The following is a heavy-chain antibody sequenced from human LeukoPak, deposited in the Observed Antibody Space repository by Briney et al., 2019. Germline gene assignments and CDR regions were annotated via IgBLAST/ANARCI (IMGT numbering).Heavy chain of an antibody. Sequence: TSETVSLICTVSGGSISSYYWSWIRQPPGKGLEWIGYIYYSGSTNYNPSLKSRVTISVDTSKNQFSLKLSSVTAADTAVYYCASLDYGDYYFDYWGQGTLVTVSS. CDR1: GGSISSYY. CDR2: IYYSGST. D-gene: IGHD4-17*01. V-gene: IGHV4-59*01. J-gene: IGHJ4*02. CDR3: ASLDYGDYYFDY.